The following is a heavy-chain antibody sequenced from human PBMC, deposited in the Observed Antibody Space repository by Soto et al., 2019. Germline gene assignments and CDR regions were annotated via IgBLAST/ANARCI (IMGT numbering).Heavy chain of an antibody. CDR3: ARSLYYDSTPQSPGWYFDL. CDR1: GYSFTSNW. V-gene: IGHV5-51*01. D-gene: IGHD3-22*01. Sequence: EVQLVQSGAEVKKPGESLKISCKGSGYSFTSNWIGWVRQLPGKGLEWMGIIYPGDSDTRYSPSFQGQVTISADKSISTAYLQWSSLKASDSAIYYCARSLYYDSTPQSPGWYFDLWGRGTLVTVSS. CDR2: IYPGDSDT. J-gene: IGHJ2*01.